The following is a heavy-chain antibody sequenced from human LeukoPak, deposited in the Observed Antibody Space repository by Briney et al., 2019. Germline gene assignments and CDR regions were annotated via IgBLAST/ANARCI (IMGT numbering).Heavy chain of an antibody. V-gene: IGHV3-21*04. CDR2: ISSSSIFI. CDR1: GFTFSSYS. Sequence: PGGSLRLSCAGSGFTFSSYSMHWVRQAPGKGLEWVLSISSSSIFIYYADSLKGRFTISRDNAKNSLYLQMNSLRAEDTAVYYCARSGYDGSGSIPIDYWGQGTLVTVSS. CDR3: ARSGYDGSGSIPIDY. D-gene: IGHD3-10*01. J-gene: IGHJ4*02.